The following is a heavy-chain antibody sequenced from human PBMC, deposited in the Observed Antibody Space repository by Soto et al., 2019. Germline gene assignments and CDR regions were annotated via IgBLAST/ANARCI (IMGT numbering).Heavy chain of an antibody. CDR2: ISSSSSYI. V-gene: IGHV3-21*01. Sequence: VQLVESGGGVVQPGGSLRLSCAASGFTFSSYSMNWVRQAPGKGLEWVSSISSSSSYIYYADSVKGRFTISRDNAKNSLYLQMNSLRAEDTAVYYCARDKHGDIVVVPAATPMDVWGQGTTVTVSS. CDR3: ARDKHGDIVVVPAATPMDV. D-gene: IGHD2-2*01. J-gene: IGHJ6*02. CDR1: GFTFSSYS.